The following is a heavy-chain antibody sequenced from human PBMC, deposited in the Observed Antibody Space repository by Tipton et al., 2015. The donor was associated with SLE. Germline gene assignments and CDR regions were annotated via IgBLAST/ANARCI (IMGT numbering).Heavy chain of an antibody. CDR3: ARRTSGYAPDY. J-gene: IGHJ4*02. CDR1: GGSITSSGFY. D-gene: IGHD5-12*01. Sequence: TLSLTCTVSGGSITSSGFYWGWFRQPSGKGLEWIGSIDYSGRTYYTPSLKSQLTISVDTSENQFSLKLNSVTAADTAFYYCARRTSGYAPDYWGQGTLVTVSS. CDR2: IDYSGRT. V-gene: IGHV4-39*07.